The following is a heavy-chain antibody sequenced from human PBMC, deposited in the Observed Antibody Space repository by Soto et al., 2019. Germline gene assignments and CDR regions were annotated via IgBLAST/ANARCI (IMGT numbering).Heavy chain of an antibody. CDR3: ARESIVVVPAARGYFDL. V-gene: IGHV4-31*03. CDR1: GGSISSGGYY. Sequence: QVQLQESGPGLVKPSQTLSLTCTVSGGSISSGGYYWSWIRQHPGKGLEWIGYIYYSGSTYYNPSLKSRVTISVDTSKTQFSLKLSSVTAADTAVYYCARESIVVVPAARGYFDLWGRGTLVTVSS. D-gene: IGHD2-2*01. CDR2: IYYSGST. J-gene: IGHJ2*01.